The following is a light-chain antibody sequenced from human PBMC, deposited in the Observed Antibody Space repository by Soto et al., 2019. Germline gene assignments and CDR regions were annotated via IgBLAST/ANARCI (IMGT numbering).Light chain of an antibody. CDR1: SSDVGGYNY. CDR3: ISYTSSSTWV. Sequence: QSVLTQPASVSGSPGQSITISCTGTSSDVGGYNYVSWYQQHPGKAPKLMIYEVSNRPSGVSDRFSGSRSGNPASLTISGLQAEDESDYYCISYTSSSTWVFGGGTKLTVL. CDR2: EVS. V-gene: IGLV2-14*01. J-gene: IGLJ3*02.